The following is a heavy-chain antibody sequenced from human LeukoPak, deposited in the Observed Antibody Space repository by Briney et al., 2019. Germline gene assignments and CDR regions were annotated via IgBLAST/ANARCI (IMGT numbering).Heavy chain of an antibody. Sequence: PGGSLRLSCAASGFTFSSYSMNWVRQAPGKGLEWVSYISSSSSTIYYADSVKGRFTISRDNSKNTLYLQMNSLRAEDTAVYYCAKDFDEGYFQHWGQGTLVTVSS. CDR2: ISSSSSTI. V-gene: IGHV3-48*01. J-gene: IGHJ1*01. CDR3: AKDFDEGYFQH. CDR1: GFTFSSYS. D-gene: IGHD3-9*01.